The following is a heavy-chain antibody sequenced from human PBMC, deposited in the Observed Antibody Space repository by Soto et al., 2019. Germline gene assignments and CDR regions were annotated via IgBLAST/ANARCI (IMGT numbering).Heavy chain of an antibody. J-gene: IGHJ4*02. Sequence: EVQLLQSGGGLVQPGESLRLSCAASGFTFRSYALTWVRQAPGRGLEWVATIHSGGRDTYYGDSVKGRFTVSRDNSNNTVDLHISSLRAEDTAVYYCTKGRGGSGKVPLDYWGQGTVVTVSS. CDR3: TKGRGGSGKVPLDY. CDR2: IHSGGRDT. CDR1: GFTFRSYA. D-gene: IGHD3-10*01. V-gene: IGHV3-23*01.